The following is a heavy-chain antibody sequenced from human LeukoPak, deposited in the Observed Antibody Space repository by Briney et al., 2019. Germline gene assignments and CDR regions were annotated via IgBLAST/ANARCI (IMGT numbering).Heavy chain of an antibody. V-gene: IGHV3-49*04. Sequence: GGSLRLSCAASGFTFGDHAMSWVRQAPGKGLEWVGFIRGKVYGETTEYAASVQGRFTISKDDSRTIAYLQMNSLKPEDTAVYYCARHTGSLDSWGQGTLVTVSS. D-gene: IGHD2-8*02. CDR1: GFTFGDHA. J-gene: IGHJ4*02. CDR3: ARHTGSLDS. CDR2: IRGKVYGETT.